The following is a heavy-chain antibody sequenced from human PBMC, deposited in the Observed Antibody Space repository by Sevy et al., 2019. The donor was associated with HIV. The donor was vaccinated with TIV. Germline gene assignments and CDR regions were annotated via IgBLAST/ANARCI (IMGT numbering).Heavy chain of an antibody. J-gene: IGHJ6*02. CDR3: AKDRGELLHYYYGMDV. CDR1: GFTFSSYG. CDR2: ISYDGSNK. Sequence: GGSLRLPCAASGFTFSSYGMHWVRQAPGKGLEWVAVISYDGSNKYYADSVKGRFTISRDNSKNTLYLQMNSLRAEDTAVYYCAKDRGELLHYYYGMDVWGQGTTVTVSS. V-gene: IGHV3-30*18. D-gene: IGHD1-26*01.